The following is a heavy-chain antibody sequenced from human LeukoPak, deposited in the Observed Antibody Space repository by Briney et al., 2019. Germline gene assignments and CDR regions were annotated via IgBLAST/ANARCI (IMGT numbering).Heavy chain of an antibody. V-gene: IGHV3-21*01. D-gene: IGHD6-13*01. Sequence: GGSLRLSCAASGFTFSSYSMNWVRQAPGKGLEWVSSISSSSSYIYYADSVKGRFTISRDNAKNSLYLQMNSLRAEDTAVYYCARGSEAIPGYSSSFDYWGQGTLVTVSS. CDR3: ARGSEAIPGYSSSFDY. J-gene: IGHJ4*02. CDR1: GFTFSSYS. CDR2: ISSSSSYI.